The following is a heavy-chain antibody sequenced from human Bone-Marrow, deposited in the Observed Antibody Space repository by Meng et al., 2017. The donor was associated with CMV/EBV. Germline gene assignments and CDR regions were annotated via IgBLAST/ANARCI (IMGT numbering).Heavy chain of an antibody. J-gene: IGHJ5*02. V-gene: IGHV4-39*07. Sequence: SETLSLTCTVSGGSISSSSYYWGWIRQPPGKGLEWIGSIYYSGSTYYNPSLKSRVTISVDTSKNQFSLKLSSVTAADTAVYYCARGRVGGLDCSGGSCYSPPWGQGTLVTVSS. CDR2: IYYSGST. CDR3: ARGRVGGLDCSGGSCYSPP. D-gene: IGHD2-15*01. CDR1: GGSISSSSYY.